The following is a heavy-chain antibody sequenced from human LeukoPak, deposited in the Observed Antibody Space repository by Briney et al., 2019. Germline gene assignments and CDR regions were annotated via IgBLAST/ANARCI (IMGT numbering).Heavy chain of an antibody. V-gene: IGHV4-59*12. CDR3: ARDNGGVDFDY. CDR2: IYYSGST. J-gene: IGHJ4*02. Sequence: SETLSLTCTVSGGSISSYYWSWIRQPPGKGLEWIGNIYYSGSTNYNPSLKSRVTISVDTSKNQFSLKLNSVTAADTAVYYCARDNGGVDFDYWGQGTLVTVSS. CDR1: GGSISSYY. D-gene: IGHD2-8*01.